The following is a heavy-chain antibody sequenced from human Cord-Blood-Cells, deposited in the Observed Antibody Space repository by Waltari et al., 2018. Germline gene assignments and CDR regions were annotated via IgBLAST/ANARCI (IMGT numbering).Heavy chain of an antibody. J-gene: IGHJ4*02. V-gene: IGHV1-24*01. CDR3: ATAYRVGAATGCDY. CDR2: VDPEEGET. CDR1: GYTLTELS. Sequence: QVQLVQSGAEVKKPGASVKVSCKVSGYTLTELSMHWVRQAPGKGLEGMGGVDPEEGETIYAQKVQGRVTMTEDTSTDTAYMELSSLRSEDTAVYDCATAYRVGAATGCDYWGQGTLVTVSS. D-gene: IGHD1-26*01.